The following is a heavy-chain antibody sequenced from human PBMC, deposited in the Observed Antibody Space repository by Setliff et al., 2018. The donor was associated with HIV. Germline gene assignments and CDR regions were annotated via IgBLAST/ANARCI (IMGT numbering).Heavy chain of an antibody. CDR1: GGSINSGSYY. CDR2: MLYSGST. CDR3: ARFYDYYGHRLDY. Sequence: SETLSLTCTVSGGSINSGSYYWGWIRQPPEKGLEWIGTMLYSGSTYYNPSLKSRVTIFIDTSKNQFSLRLSSVPAADTAVYYCARFYDYYGHRLDYWGQGTQGHRHL. V-gene: IGHV4-39*01. J-gene: IGHJ4*02. D-gene: IGHD3-16*01.